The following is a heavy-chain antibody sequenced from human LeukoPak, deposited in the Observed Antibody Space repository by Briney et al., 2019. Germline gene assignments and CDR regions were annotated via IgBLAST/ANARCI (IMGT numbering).Heavy chain of an antibody. CDR1: GFTVSSNY. J-gene: IGHJ4*02. CDR3: ARGNSGYSTY. D-gene: IGHD6-13*01. CDR2: IYSGGST. Sequence: GGSLRLSCAASGFTVSSNYMSWVRQAPGKGLEWVSVIYSGGSTYYADSVKGRFTISRHNSKNTLYLQVNSLRAEDTAVYYCARGNSGYSTYWGQGTLVTVSS. V-gene: IGHV3-53*04.